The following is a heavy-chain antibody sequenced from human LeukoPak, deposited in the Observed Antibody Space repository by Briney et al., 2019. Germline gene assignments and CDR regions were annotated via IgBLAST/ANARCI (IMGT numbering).Heavy chain of an antibody. V-gene: IGHV4-30-2*01. Sequence: SETLSLTCTVSGGSISSGGYYWSWIRQPPGKGLEWIGYIYHSGSTYYNPSLKSRVTISVDRSKNQFSLKLSSVTAADTAVYYCARLPLVRGSYYFDYWGQGTLVTVSS. J-gene: IGHJ4*02. CDR2: IYHSGST. CDR1: GGSISSGGYY. D-gene: IGHD4-23*01. CDR3: ARLPLVRGSYYFDY.